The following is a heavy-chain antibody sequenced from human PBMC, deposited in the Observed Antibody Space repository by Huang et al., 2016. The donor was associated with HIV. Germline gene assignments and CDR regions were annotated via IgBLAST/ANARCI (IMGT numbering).Heavy chain of an antibody. D-gene: IGHD3-9*01. J-gene: IGHJ6*02. V-gene: IGHV1-46*01. CDR2: INPSGGRT. CDR3: ARVRNHDILIGYYIGGGMDV. Sequence: QVQLVQSGTEVKKPGASVKLSCKASEYAFTKYYIHWVRQAPGQGLEWMGRINPSGGRTDYGQKFQGRVTMTSDTSTSTVYMELSSLRSEDTAVYYCARVRNHDILIGYYIGGGMDVWGQGTTVTVSS. CDR1: EYAFTKYY.